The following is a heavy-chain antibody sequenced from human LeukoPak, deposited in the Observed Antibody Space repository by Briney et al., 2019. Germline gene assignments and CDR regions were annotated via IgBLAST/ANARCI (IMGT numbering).Heavy chain of an antibody. V-gene: IGHV3-13*01. Sequence: GGSLRLSCAASGFTFSSYDMHWVRQATGKGLEWVSAIGTAGDTYYPGSVKGRFTISRENAKNSLYLQMNSLRAGDTAVYYCARGKLWPSGYSYGFDAFDIWGQGTMVTVSS. CDR2: IGTAGDT. CDR3: ARGKLWPSGYSYGFDAFDI. D-gene: IGHD5-18*01. CDR1: GFTFSSYD. J-gene: IGHJ3*02.